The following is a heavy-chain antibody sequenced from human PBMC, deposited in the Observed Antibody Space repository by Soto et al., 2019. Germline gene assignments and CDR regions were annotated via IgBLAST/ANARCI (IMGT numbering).Heavy chain of an antibody. D-gene: IGHD6-13*01. V-gene: IGHV1-69*01. J-gene: IGHJ5*02. CDR3: AGGRIAAAGRLVGWFDP. Sequence: QVQLVQSGAEVKKPGSSVKVSCKASGGTFSSYAISWVRQAPGQGLEWMGGIIPIFGTANYAQKFQGRVTINADESTGTAYMGLGSLGSEDTAVYYWAGGRIAAAGRLVGWFDPWGQGTLVTVSS. CDR1: GGTFSSYA. CDR2: IIPIFGTA.